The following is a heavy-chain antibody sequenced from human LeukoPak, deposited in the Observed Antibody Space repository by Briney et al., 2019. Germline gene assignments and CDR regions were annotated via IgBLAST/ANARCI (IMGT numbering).Heavy chain of an antibody. J-gene: IGHJ4*02. CDR3: AKGGEASGWTYFDY. CDR1: GLTFGSYS. V-gene: IGHV3-48*01. CDR2: SSTTSSTI. Sequence: PGGSLRLSCAASGLTFGSYSLNWVRQAPAKGLEWISYSSTTSSTIYCADSVKGRFTISRDNAKNSLYLQMNSLRAEDTALYYWAKGGEASGWTYFDYWGREPWSPSPQ. D-gene: IGHD6-19*01.